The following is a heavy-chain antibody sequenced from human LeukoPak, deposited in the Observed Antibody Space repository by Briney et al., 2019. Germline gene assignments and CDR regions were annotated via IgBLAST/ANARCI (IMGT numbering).Heavy chain of an antibody. CDR2: IYYSGST. V-gene: IGHV4-31*03. D-gene: IGHD2-21*01. CDR3: ARDYILHSFRWFDP. CDR1: GGSISSGGYY. J-gene: IGHJ5*02. Sequence: SETLSLTCTVSGGSISSGGYYWSWIRQHPGKGLEWIGYIYYSGSTYYNPSLKSRVTISVDTSKSQFSLKLSSVTAADTAVYYCARDYILHSFRWFDPWGQGTLVTVSS.